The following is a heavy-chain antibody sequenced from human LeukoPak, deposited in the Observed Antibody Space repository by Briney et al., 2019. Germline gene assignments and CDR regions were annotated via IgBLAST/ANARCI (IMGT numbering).Heavy chain of an antibody. V-gene: IGHV1-18*01. Sequence: ASVKVSCKASGYTFASYGISWVRQAPGQGLERVGWVSTYSDKTNSAQKFQGRVTMTRDTSTTTAFMELRSLTSDDTAVYYCTRDWMTAMKINCFDPWGQGTLVTVSS. CDR3: TRDWMTAMKINCFDP. J-gene: IGHJ5*02. CDR2: VSTYSDKT. CDR1: GYTFASYG. D-gene: IGHD2-21*02.